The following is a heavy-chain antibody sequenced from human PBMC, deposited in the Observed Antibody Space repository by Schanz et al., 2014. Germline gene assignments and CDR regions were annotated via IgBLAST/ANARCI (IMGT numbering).Heavy chain of an antibody. J-gene: IGHJ4*02. CDR3: ARGGSGSHYRLDY. Sequence: EVQLVESGGGLVQPGGSLRLSCAASGFTFSSYSMNWVRQAPGKGLEWVSYISSSSSTRYYADSVKGRFTISRDNAKNSLFLQMNSRRAEDTGLYFCARGGSGSHYRLDYWGQGTLVTVSS. D-gene: IGHD1-26*01. CDR1: GFTFSSYS. CDR2: ISSSSSTR. V-gene: IGHV3-48*01.